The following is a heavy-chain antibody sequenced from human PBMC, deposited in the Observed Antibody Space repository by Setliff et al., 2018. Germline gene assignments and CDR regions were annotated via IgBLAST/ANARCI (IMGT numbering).Heavy chain of an antibody. CDR3: ARSRDGGNRSGYSGAFDI. CDR2: INPNSGGT. V-gene: IGHV1-2*04. J-gene: IGHJ3*02. CDR1: GYTFTGYY. Sequence: ASVKVSCKASGYTFTGYYMHWVRQAPGQGLEWMGWINPNSGGTNYAQKFQGWVTMTRDTSISTAYMELSRLRSDDTAVHYCARSRDGGNRSGYSGAFDIWGQGTMVTVSS. D-gene: IGHD3-22*01.